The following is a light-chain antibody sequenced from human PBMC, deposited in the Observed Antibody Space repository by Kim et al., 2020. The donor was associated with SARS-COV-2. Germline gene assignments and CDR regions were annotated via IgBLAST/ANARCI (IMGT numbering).Light chain of an antibody. Sequence: APRKTARITCGGNNIGSKSVHWYQQKPGQAPVLVIYYDSDRPSGSPERFSGSNCGNTATLTISRVEAGDEADYYCQVWDSSSDHRVFGGGTQLTVL. CDR1: NIGSKS. V-gene: IGLV3-21*04. CDR3: QVWDSSSDHRV. J-gene: IGLJ3*02. CDR2: YDS.